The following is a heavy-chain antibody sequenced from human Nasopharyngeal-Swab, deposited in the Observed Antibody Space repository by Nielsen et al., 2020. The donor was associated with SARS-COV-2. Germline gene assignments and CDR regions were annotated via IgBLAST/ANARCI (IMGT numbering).Heavy chain of an antibody. D-gene: IGHD2-15*01. CDR3: ARDYWWSFDY. V-gene: IGHV3-7*03. Sequence: GESLKISYAASGFTFSYYWMNWLRQAPGKGLEWVAIIKPDGSEKYYVDSVKGRFNISRDNAKNSLYLQMNSLRAEDTAVYYCARDYWWSFDYWGQGTLVTVSS. CDR1: GFTFSYYW. J-gene: IGHJ4*02. CDR2: IKPDGSEK.